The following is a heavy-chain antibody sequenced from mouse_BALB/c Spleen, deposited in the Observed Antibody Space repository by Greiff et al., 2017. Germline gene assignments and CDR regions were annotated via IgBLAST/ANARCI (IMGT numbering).Heavy chain of an antibody. CDR2: IWGDGST. V-gene: IGHV2-6-7*01. CDR1: GFSLTGYG. CDR3: AREVYGGYGDSWFAY. Sequence: QVQLKESGPGLVAPSQSLSITCTVSGFSLTGYGVNWVRQPPGKGLEWLGMIWGDGSTDYNSALKSSLSISKDNSKSQVFLKMNSLQTDDTARYYCAREVYGGYGDSWFAYWGQGTLVTVSA. D-gene: IGHD2-3*01. J-gene: IGHJ3*01.